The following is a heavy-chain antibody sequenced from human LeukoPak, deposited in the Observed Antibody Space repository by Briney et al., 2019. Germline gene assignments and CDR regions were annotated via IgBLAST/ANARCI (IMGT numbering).Heavy chain of an antibody. D-gene: IGHD1-26*01. CDR2: ISGGGGSP. J-gene: IGHJ4*02. CDR1: GSTFSTYA. V-gene: IGHV3-23*01. Sequence: GGSLRLSCAASGSTFSTYAMNWVRQAPGEGLEWVSAISGGGGSPYYADSVKGRFTISRDNSKNTLYLQMNSLRAEDTAVYYCAKGGRASGSYYYFDYWGQGTLVTVSS. CDR3: AKGGRASGSYYYFDY.